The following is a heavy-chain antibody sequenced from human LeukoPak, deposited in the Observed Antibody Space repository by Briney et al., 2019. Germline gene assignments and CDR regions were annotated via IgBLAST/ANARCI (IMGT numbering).Heavy chain of an antibody. CDR1: GFTFGDYA. CDR2: IRSKAYGGTT. Sequence: NPGGSLRLSCTASGFTFGDYAMSWFRQAPGKGLEWVGFIRSKAYGGTTEYAASVKGRFTISRDDSKGIAYLQMNSLKTEDTAVYYCTRAPEYYYDSSGYQHFDYWGQGTLVTVSS. J-gene: IGHJ4*02. V-gene: IGHV3-49*05. CDR3: TRAPEYYYDSSGYQHFDY. D-gene: IGHD3-22*01.